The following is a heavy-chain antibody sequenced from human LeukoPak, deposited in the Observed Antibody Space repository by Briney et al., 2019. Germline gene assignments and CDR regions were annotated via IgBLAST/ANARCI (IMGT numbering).Heavy chain of an antibody. CDR3: AKCGIEFVCDWFDP. V-gene: IGHV3-74*01. J-gene: IGHJ5*02. Sequence: GGSLRLSCAASGFTFRSYWMHWVRHAPGKGLVWFSRINTEGTSTTYADFAKGRFTISRDNSKNTLYLQMNSLRAEDTAVYYCAKCGIEFVCDWFDPWGQGTLVTVSS. D-gene: IGHD1-14*01. CDR1: GFTFRSYW. CDR2: INTEGTST.